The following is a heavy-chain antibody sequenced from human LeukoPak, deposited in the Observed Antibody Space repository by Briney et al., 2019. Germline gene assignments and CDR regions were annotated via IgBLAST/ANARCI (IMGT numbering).Heavy chain of an antibody. Sequence: GGSLRVSCAASGFTFSSYEINWVRQAPGKGLEWVSYISSSGSTIYYADSVKGRFTISRDNAKNSLYLQMNSLRAEDTAVYYCARDRENCSGGSCYSYAFDIWGQGTMVTVSS. CDR3: ARDRENCSGGSCYSYAFDI. V-gene: IGHV3-48*03. CDR2: ISSSGSTI. CDR1: GFTFSSYE. J-gene: IGHJ3*02. D-gene: IGHD2-15*01.